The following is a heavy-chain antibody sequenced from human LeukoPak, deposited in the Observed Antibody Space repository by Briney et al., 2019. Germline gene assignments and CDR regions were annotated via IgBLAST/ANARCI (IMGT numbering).Heavy chain of an antibody. CDR2: IKSDGSGT. CDR3: AKARDGYNRGYFDY. CDR1: GFTFSTYW. J-gene: IGHJ4*02. Sequence: PGGSLRLSCAASGFTFSTYWMYWVRQAPGKGLVWVSRIKSDGSGTSYADSVKGRFTISRDNSKNTLYLQMNSLRAEDTAVYYCAKARDGYNRGYFDYWGQGTLVTVSS. D-gene: IGHD5-24*01. V-gene: IGHV3-74*01.